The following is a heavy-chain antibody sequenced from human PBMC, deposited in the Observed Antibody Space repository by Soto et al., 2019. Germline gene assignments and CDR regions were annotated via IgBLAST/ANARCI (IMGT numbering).Heavy chain of an antibody. Sequence: PGGSLRLSCAASGFAFSGYSMNWVRQPPGKGLEWVSYISTSGTTVHYADSVRGRFTISRDNAKNSLYLQMNSLRAEDTAVYYCARDVGYYYDKLDCWGQGTLVTVSS. D-gene: IGHD3-22*01. V-gene: IGHV3-48*01. CDR2: ISTSGTTV. CDR3: ARDVGYYYDKLDC. CDR1: GFAFSGYS. J-gene: IGHJ4*02.